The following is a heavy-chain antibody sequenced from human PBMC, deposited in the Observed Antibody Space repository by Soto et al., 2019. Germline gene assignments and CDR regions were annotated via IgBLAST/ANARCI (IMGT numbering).Heavy chain of an antibody. CDR3: AKDQGYSSSWYSTWFDP. D-gene: IGHD6-13*01. CDR1: GFTFSSYA. Sequence: PGGSLRLSCAASGFTFSSYAMSWVRQAPGKGLEWVSAISGSGGSTYYADSVKGRFTISRDNSKNTLYLQMNSLRAEDTAVYYCAKDQGYSSSWYSTWFDPWGQGTLVTVSS. J-gene: IGHJ5*02. CDR2: ISGSGGST. V-gene: IGHV3-23*01.